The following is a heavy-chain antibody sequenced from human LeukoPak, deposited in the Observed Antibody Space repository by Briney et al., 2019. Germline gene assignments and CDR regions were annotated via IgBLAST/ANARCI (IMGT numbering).Heavy chain of an antibody. D-gene: IGHD6-19*01. V-gene: IGHV3-23*01. J-gene: IGHJ5*02. Sequence: GGSLRLSCAASGFTFSSYAMSWVRQAPGKGLEWVSAISGSGGSTYYADSVKGRFTISRDNFKSELYLEMNSLRAEDTAAYYCATTARVAGAWGQGTLVTVSS. CDR2: ISGSGGST. CDR3: ATTARVAGA. CDR1: GFTFSSYA.